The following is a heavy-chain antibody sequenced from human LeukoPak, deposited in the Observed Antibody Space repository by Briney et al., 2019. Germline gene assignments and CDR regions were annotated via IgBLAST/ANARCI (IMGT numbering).Heavy chain of an antibody. D-gene: IGHD6-13*01. CDR1: GFTFSSYA. CDR3: ARESSSWYRAAFDI. V-gene: IGHV3-30-3*01. CDR2: ISYDGSNK. Sequence: GGSLRLSCAASGFTFSSYAMHWVRQVPGKGLEWVAVISYDGSNKYYADSVKGRFTISRDNSKNTLYLQMNSLRAEDTAVYYCARESSSWYRAAFDIWGQGTMVTVSS. J-gene: IGHJ3*02.